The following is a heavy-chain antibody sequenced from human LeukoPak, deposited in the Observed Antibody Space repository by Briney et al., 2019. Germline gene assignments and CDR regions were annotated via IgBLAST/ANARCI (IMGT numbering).Heavy chain of an antibody. CDR3: AGRPAGY. Sequence: PSETLSLTCTVSGASISSSTYYWGGIRQPPGKGLEWIGSIYSSGITYCNPSLKSRVTIFADTSKNQVSLQLSSVTAADTAVYYCAGRPAGYWGQGTLVTVSS. J-gene: IGHJ4*02. V-gene: IGHV4-39*01. CDR2: IYSSGIT. CDR1: GASISSSTYY.